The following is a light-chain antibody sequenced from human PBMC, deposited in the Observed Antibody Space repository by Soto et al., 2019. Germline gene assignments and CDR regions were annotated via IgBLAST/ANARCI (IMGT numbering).Light chain of an antibody. J-gene: IGLJ2*01. CDR2: EVS. CDR1: SSDIGDYTH. CDR3: CSYTRIRTSAV. Sequence: QSVLTQPASVSGSPGQSITISCTGTSSDIGDYTHVSWYQQHPGKAPKLIIYEVSDRPSGVSNRFSGSKSGNTASLTISGLQTEDEADYYCCSYTRIRTSAVFGGGTKLTVL. V-gene: IGLV2-14*01.